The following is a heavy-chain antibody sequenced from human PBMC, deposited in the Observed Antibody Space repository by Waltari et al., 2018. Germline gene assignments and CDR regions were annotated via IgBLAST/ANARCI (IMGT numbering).Heavy chain of an antibody. CDR3: AKDSEWEPALFDY. V-gene: IGHV3-23*04. CDR2: IRCRGGST. CDR1: GFTFSSYA. D-gene: IGHD1-26*01. Sequence: EVQLVESGGGLVQPGGSLRLSCAASGFTFSSYAMSWVRQAPGKGLEWVSAIRCRGGSTYYADTVKGRFTISRDNSKNTLYLQMNSLRAEDTAVYYCAKDSEWEPALFDYWGQGTLVTVSS. J-gene: IGHJ4*02.